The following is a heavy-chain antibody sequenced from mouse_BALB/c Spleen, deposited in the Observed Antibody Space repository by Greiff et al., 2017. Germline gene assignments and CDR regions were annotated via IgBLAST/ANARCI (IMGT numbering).Heavy chain of an antibody. V-gene: IGHV2-6-7*01. J-gene: IGHJ1*01. CDR1: GFSLTGYG. Sequence: VKLQQSGPGLVAPSQSLSITCTVSGFSLTGYGVNWVRQPPGKGLEWLGMIWGDGSTDYNSALKSRLSISKDNSKSQVFLKMNSLQTDDTARYYCARDGHYGSSYWYFDVWGAGTTVTVSS. CDR3: ARDGHYGSSYWYFDV. D-gene: IGHD1-1*01. CDR2: IWGDGST.